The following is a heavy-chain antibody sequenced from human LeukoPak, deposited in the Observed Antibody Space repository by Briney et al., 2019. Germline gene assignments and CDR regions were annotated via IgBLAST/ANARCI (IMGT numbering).Heavy chain of an antibody. Sequence: GESLKISCQGSGSTFAIYWIGWVRQAPGKGLEWVGRIKSKTDGGTTDYAAPVKGRFTISRDDSKNTLYLQMNSLKTEGTAVYYCTTDYGDYWGQGTLVTVSS. CDR2: IKSKTDGGTT. D-gene: IGHD4-17*01. CDR3: TTDYGDY. V-gene: IGHV3-15*01. J-gene: IGHJ4*02. CDR1: GSTFAIYW.